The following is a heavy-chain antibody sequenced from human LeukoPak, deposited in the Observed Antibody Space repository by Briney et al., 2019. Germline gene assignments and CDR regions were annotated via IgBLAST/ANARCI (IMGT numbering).Heavy chain of an antibody. D-gene: IGHD2-15*01. CDR3: AKELQTVDAFDI. Sequence: ASVKVSCKASGYTFTCYYMHWVRQAPGQGLEWMGWINPNSGGTNYAQKFQGRVTMTRDTSISTAYMELSRLRSDDTAVYYCAKELQTVDAFDIWGQGTMVTVSS. J-gene: IGHJ3*02. CDR2: INPNSGGT. V-gene: IGHV1-2*02. CDR1: GYTFTCYY.